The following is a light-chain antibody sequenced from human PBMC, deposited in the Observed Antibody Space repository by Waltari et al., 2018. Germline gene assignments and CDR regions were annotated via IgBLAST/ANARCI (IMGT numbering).Light chain of an antibody. V-gene: IGKV3-11*01. CDR3: QQRTNWPLT. CDR1: QSVNYF. J-gene: IGKJ4*01. CDR2: DAS. Sequence: EIVLTQSPATVSLSPGERATLSCRASQSVNYFLAWFQQKPGQAPRLLIYDASNRATGIPARFSGSGSGTDFTLTISSLEPEDFAVYYCQQRTNWPLTFGGGTKVEIK.